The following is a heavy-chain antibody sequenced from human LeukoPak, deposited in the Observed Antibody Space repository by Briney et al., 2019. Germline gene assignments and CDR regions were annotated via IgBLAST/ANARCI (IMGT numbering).Heavy chain of an antibody. CDR2: INPDGSST. J-gene: IGHJ4*01. CDR3: VRHPQLDY. V-gene: IGHV3-74*01. CDR1: GFTFSTYG. Sequence: GGSLRLSCAASGFTFSTYGMHWVRRAPRKGLVWVSLINPDGSSTVYADSVKGRFTISRDNAKNTLYLHMNSLRDEDTAVYYCVRHPQLDYWGQGTLVTVSS.